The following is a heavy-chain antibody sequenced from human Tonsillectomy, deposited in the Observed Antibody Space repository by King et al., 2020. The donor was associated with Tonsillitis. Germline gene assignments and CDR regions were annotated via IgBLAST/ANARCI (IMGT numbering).Heavy chain of an antibody. CDR2: IIPVFAKT. Sequence: QLVQSGTEVRKPGSSVKVSCKASGGTFNSYTFSWVRQAPGQGLEWMGGIIPVFAKTNSAQKFQGRVTITADESTTTVYMELSGLKFEDTAVYYCARESGRCNSSTCRFYYYYGLDVWGQGTTVTGSS. CDR3: ARESGRCNSSTCRFYYYYGLDV. CDR1: GGTFNSYT. J-gene: IGHJ6*02. V-gene: IGHV1-69*01. D-gene: IGHD2-2*01.